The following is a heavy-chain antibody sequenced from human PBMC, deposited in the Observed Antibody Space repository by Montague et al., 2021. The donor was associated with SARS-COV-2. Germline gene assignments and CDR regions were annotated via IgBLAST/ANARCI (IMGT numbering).Heavy chain of an antibody. Sequence: SLRLSCAASGFTFSNYDMNWVRQAPGKGPEWISYISTSAYTTSYAGSVKGRFTISRDNGKNSLYLQMNSLRVEDTAVYYCTRDYRSIVGDGLDIWGLGITVTVS. CDR3: TRDYRSIVGDGLDI. CDR1: GFTFSNYD. CDR2: ISTSAYTT. D-gene: IGHD3-16*02. V-gene: IGHV3-48*03. J-gene: IGHJ3*02.